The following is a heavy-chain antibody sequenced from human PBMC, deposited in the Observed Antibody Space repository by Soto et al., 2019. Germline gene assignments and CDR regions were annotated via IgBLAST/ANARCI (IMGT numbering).Heavy chain of an antibody. J-gene: IGHJ6*02. V-gene: IGHV3-66*01. CDR1: GFTVSSNY. Sequence: EVPLVESGGGLVQPGGSLRLSCAASGFTVSSNYMSWVRQAPGKGLEWVSVIYSGGSTYYADSVKGRFTISRDNSKNTLYLQMNSLRAEDTAVYYCARDRDYYGMDVWGQGTTVTVSS. CDR2: IYSGGST. D-gene: IGHD3-10*01. CDR3: ARDRDYYGMDV.